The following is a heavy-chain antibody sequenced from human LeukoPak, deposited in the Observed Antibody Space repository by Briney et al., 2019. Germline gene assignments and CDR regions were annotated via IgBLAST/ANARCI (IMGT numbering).Heavy chain of an antibody. CDR2: MNPNSGNT. CDR1: GYTFTSYD. Sequence: GASVKVSCKASGYTFTSYDINWVRQATGQGLEWMGWMNPNSGNTGYAQKFQGRVTMTRNTSISTAYMELSSLRSEDTAVYYCARRVYYGQWLVFDRRNWFDPWGQGTLVTVSS. J-gene: IGHJ5*02. D-gene: IGHD6-19*01. CDR3: ARRVYYGQWLVFDRRNWFDP. V-gene: IGHV1-8*01.